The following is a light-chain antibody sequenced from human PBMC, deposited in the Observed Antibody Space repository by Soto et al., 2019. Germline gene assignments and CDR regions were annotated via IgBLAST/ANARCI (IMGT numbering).Light chain of an antibody. CDR2: GNS. Sequence: QSVLTQPPSVSGAPGQRVTISCTGSSSNIGAGYDVHWYQQLPGTAPKLLIYGNSTRPSGVPDRFSGSKSGTSASLAITGLQAEDEADYYCQSYDSSLYVVFGGGTELTVL. CDR1: SSNIGAGYD. J-gene: IGLJ2*01. V-gene: IGLV1-40*01. CDR3: QSYDSSLYVV.